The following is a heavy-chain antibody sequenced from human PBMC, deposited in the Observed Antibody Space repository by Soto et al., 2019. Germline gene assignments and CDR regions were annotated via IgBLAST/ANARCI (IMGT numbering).Heavy chain of an antibody. Sequence: QVQLQESGPGLVKPSQTLSLTCTVSGGSISGAGYYWSWIRQHPGKGLEWIGYICYSGSTYYNPSLRSGIAIPAHTSKSRFSLKLSSAAAADTAVYYCARDLGGYCGGGICYQTNWFDPWGQGNLVTVSS. J-gene: IGHJ5*02. CDR1: GGSISGAGYY. CDR3: ARDLGGYCGGGICYQTNWFDP. D-gene: IGHD2-15*01. V-gene: IGHV4-31*03. CDR2: ICYSGST.